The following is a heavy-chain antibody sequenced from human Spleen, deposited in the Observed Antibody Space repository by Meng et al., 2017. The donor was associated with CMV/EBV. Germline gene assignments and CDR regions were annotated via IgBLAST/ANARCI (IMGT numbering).Heavy chain of an antibody. Sequence: GESLKISCAASGFTFISYAMTWVRQAPGKGLEWVASIDGSGRRTYYADSVKGRFTISRDISKNTLYLQMNSLRAEDTAVYYCARVGGYKTGHYYYYGMDVWGQGTTVTVSS. CDR1: GFTFISYA. J-gene: IGHJ6*02. CDR2: IDGSGRRT. D-gene: IGHD5-24*01. V-gene: IGHV3-23*01. CDR3: ARVGGYKTGHYYYYGMDV.